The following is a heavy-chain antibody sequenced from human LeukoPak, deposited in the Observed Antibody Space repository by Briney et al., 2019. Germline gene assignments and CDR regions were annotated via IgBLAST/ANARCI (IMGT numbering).Heavy chain of an antibody. CDR1: GFTVSSNQ. CDR3: AGGDMSHWYGMAV. J-gene: IGHJ6*02. D-gene: IGHD2-15*01. Sequence: GGSLRLSCAASGFTVSSNQMSWVRQAPGKGLEWVSVIYSGSNTHYADSVKCRFTISRDNSKNTLFLQMNSLRVEDTAVYYCAGGDMSHWYGMAVGGPGTTVTVSS. CDR2: IYSGSNT. V-gene: IGHV3-66*01.